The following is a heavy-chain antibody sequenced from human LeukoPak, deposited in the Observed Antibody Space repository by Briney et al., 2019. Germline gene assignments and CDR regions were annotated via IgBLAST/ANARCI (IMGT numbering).Heavy chain of an antibody. V-gene: IGHV1-2*06. CDR3: ARGPRLDSSGWYYGAFDI. D-gene: IGHD6-19*01. CDR2: INPNSGGT. CDR1: GYTFTGYY. J-gene: IGHJ3*02. Sequence: ASVKVSCKASGYTFTGYYMHWVRQAPGQGLEWMGRINPNSGGTNYAQKFQGRVTMPRDTSISTAYMELSRLRSDDTAVYYCARGPRLDSSGWYYGAFDIWGQGTMVTVSS.